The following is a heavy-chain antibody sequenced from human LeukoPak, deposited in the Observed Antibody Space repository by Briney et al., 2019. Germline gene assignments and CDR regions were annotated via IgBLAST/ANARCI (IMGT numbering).Heavy chain of an antibody. CDR3: ARHCGDYDFWSGYPNWFDP. J-gene: IGHJ5*02. CDR2: IYYSGST. Sequence: NPSETLSLTCTVSGGSISSSSYYWGWIRQPPGKGLEWIGSIYYSGSTYYNPSLKSRVTISVDTSKNQFSLKLSSVTAADTAVYYCARHCGDYDFWSGYPNWFDPWGQGTLVTVSS. D-gene: IGHD3-3*01. CDR1: GGSISSSSYY. V-gene: IGHV4-39*01.